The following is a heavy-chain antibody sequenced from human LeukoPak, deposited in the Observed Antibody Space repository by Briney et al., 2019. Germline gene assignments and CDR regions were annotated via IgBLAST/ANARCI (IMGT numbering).Heavy chain of an antibody. CDR3: ASSIWFGELWHFDP. Sequence: SETLSLTCTVSGGSFRSYYWSWIRQPPGKGLEWIGYIYYSGSTNYNPSLKSRVTISVDTSKNQFSLKLSSVTAADTAVYYCASSIWFGELWHFDPWGQGTLVTVSS. D-gene: IGHD3-10*01. CDR2: IYYSGST. CDR1: GGSFRSYY. J-gene: IGHJ5*02. V-gene: IGHV4-59*01.